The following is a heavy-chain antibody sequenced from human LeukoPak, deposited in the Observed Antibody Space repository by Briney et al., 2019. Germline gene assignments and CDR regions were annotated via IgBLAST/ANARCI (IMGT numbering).Heavy chain of an antibody. V-gene: IGHV3-64*01. CDR1: GFTFSSYA. CDR2: ISSNGGST. J-gene: IGHJ4*02. Sequence: PGRSLRLSCAASGFTFSSYAMHWVRQAPGKGLEYVSAISSNGGSTYYANSVKGRFTISRDNSKNTLYLQMGSLRAEDMAVYYCARGRGYCGGDCYSSVYFDYWGQGTLVTVSS. CDR3: ARGRGYCGGDCYSSVYFDY. D-gene: IGHD2-21*02.